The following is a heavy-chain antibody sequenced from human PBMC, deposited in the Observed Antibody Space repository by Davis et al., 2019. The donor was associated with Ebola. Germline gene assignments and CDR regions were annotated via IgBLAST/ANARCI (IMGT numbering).Heavy chain of an antibody. CDR1: GFTFSSYW. D-gene: IGHD3-10*01. J-gene: IGHJ4*02. CDR2: ISSSSSYI. CDR3: ARGFSKWFRELSDY. V-gene: IGHV3-21*01. Sequence: GGSLRLSCAASGFTFSSYWMSWVRQAPGKGLEWVASISSSSSYIYYADSVKGRFTISRDNAKNSLYLQMNSLRAEDTAVYYCARGFSKWFRELSDYWGQGTLVTVSS.